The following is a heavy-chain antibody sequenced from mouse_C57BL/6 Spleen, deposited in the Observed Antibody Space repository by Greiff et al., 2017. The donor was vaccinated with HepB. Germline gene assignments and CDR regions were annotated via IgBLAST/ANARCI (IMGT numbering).Heavy chain of an antibody. V-gene: IGHV10-1*01. Sequence: EADGGLVQPKGSLKLSCAASGFSFNTYAMNWVRQAPGKGLEWVARIRSKSNNYATYYADSVKDRFTISRDDSESMLYLQMNNLKTEDTAMYYCVRHDYYGSSYDWYFDVWGTGTTVTVSS. CDR3: VRHDYYGSSYDWYFDV. J-gene: IGHJ1*03. D-gene: IGHD1-1*01. CDR2: IRSKSNNYAT. CDR1: GFSFNTYA.